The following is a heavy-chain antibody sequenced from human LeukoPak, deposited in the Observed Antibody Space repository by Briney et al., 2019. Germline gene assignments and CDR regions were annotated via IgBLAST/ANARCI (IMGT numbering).Heavy chain of an antibody. J-gene: IGHJ4*02. CDR1: GFTFSSYG. CDR3: AKVLRVVANLDY. D-gene: IGHD5-12*01. V-gene: IGHV3-23*01. CDR2: ISGSGGST. Sequence: PGGSLRLSCAASGFTFSSYGMSWVRQPPGKGLEWVSAISGSGGSTYYVDSVKGRFTISRDNSKNTLYLQMNSLRAEDTAVYYCAKVLRVVANLDYWGQGTLVTVSS.